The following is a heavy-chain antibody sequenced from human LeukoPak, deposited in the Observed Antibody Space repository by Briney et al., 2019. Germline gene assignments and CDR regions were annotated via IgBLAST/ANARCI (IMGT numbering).Heavy chain of an antibody. CDR2: ISSSGSPI. CDR1: GFTFGDYA. Sequence: GGSLRLSCTASGFTFGDYAMSWVRQAPGRGLEWVSYISSSGSPISYADSVKGRSTISRDNAKNSLYLQMNSLRAEDTAVYYCARHQHYGMDVWGQGTTVTVSS. V-gene: IGHV3-11*01. J-gene: IGHJ6*02. CDR3: ARHQHYGMDV.